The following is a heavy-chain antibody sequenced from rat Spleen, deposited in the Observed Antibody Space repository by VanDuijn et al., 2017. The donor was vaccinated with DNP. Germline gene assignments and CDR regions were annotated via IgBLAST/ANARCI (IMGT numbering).Heavy chain of an antibody. D-gene: IGHD1-11*01. J-gene: IGHJ2*01. Sequence: EVQLQASGPGLVKPSQSLSLTCSVTGYSITGNYWGWIRKFPGNKMEWIGHISFSGTTTYSPSLKSRISITRDTSKNQFFLQLHSITTEDTATYYCAISGIGYGYQWGQGVMVTVSS. CDR1: GYSITGNY. V-gene: IGHV3-1*01. CDR2: ISFSGTT. CDR3: AISGIGYGYQ.